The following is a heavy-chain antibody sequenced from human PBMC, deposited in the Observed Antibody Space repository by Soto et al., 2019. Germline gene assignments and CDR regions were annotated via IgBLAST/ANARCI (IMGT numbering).Heavy chain of an antibody. D-gene: IGHD2-2*01. Sequence: PGGSLRLSCAASGFTFSTYGMNWVRQAPGKGLEWVSSISTTSTYIYYADSVRGRFTISRDNAKNSLYLQMDSLRAEDTAVYHCVRACRSNSCSKGLYYFEYWGQGTPVTVSS. J-gene: IGHJ4*02. V-gene: IGHV3-21*01. CDR2: ISTTSTYI. CDR1: GFTFSTYG. CDR3: VRACRSNSCSKGLYYFEY.